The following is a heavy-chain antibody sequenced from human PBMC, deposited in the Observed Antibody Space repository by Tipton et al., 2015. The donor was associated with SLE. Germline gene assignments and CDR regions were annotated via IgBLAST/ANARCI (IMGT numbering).Heavy chain of an antibody. J-gene: IGHJ5*02. CDR3: AREEVGATYNWFDP. CDR2: IYTSGST. V-gene: IGHV4-4*07. D-gene: IGHD1-26*01. CDR1: GGSISSNY. Sequence: TLSLTCTVSGGSISSNYWSWIRQPAGKGLEWIGRIYTSGSTNYNPSLKSRVTMSVDTSKNQFSLKLSSVTAADTAVYYCAREEVGATYNWFDPWGQGTLVTVSS.